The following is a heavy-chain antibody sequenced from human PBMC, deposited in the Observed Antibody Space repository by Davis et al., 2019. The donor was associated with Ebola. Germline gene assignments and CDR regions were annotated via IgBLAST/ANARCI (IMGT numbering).Heavy chain of an antibody. CDR1: GFTFSRFG. V-gene: IGHV3-30*04. CDR2: ISADGSGK. Sequence: PGGSLRLSCAASGFTFSRFGMHWVRQAPGKGLECVAVISADGSGKYYVDSVKGRFSISRDNSKNTLYLQMNNLRADDTAGFYGVRDMGGGYNQSDYWGQGTLVTVSS. D-gene: IGHD5-24*01. CDR3: VRDMGGGYNQSDY. J-gene: IGHJ4*02.